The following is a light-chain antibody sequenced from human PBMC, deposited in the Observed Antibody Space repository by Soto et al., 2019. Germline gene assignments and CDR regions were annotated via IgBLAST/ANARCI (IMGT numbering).Light chain of an antibody. CDR3: QQYSSYWT. CDR1: QSFSRW. J-gene: IGKJ1*01. Sequence: DIQMTQSPSILSASVGDRVTITCRARQSFSRWLAWYQEKPGKAPKVLIYDASNLESGVPSRFSGSGSGTEFTLTIRRLQPDDFATYYCQQYSSYWTFGQGTKVEI. CDR2: DAS. V-gene: IGKV1-5*01.